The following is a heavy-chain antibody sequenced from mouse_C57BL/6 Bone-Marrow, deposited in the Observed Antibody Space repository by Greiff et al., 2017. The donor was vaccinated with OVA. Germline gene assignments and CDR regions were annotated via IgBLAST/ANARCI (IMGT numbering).Heavy chain of an antibody. J-gene: IGHJ4*01. Sequence: EVKLMESGGGLVQPGGSLKLSCAASGFTFSDYYMYWVRQTPEKRLEWVAYISNGGGSTYYPDTVKGRFTISRDNAKNTLYLQMSRLKSEDTAMYYCARHTVLRRGGMDYWGQGTSVTVSS. CDR2: ISNGGGST. D-gene: IGHD2-4*01. CDR1: GFTFSDYY. CDR3: ARHTVLRRGGMDY. V-gene: IGHV5-12*01.